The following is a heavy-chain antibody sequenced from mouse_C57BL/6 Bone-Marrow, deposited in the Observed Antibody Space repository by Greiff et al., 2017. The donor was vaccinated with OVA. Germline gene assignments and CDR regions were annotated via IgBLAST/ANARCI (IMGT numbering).Heavy chain of an antibody. CDR1: GFTFSSYG. CDR2: ISSGGSYT. V-gene: IGHV5-6*01. Sequence: DVQLVESGGDLVKPGGSLKLSCAASGFTFSSYGMSWVRQTPDKRLEWVATISSGGSYTYYPDSVKGRVTISRDNANNTLYLQMSSLKSEDTAMYYCARRGYAMDYWGQGTSVTVSS. CDR3: ARRGYAMDY. J-gene: IGHJ4*01.